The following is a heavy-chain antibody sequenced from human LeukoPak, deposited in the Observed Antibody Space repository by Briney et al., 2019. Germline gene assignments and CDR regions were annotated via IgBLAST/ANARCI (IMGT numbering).Heavy chain of an antibody. CDR1: GYIFNSFW. V-gene: IGHV5-51*01. CDR3: VGSRGYSYGYSYYFDY. J-gene: IGHJ4*02. Sequence: GESLKISCKGSGYIFNSFWIGWVGQMPGKGLEWMGIIYPGDFDTRYSPSFQGQVTNSAHKSISTAYLQWSSLKASDTAMYYCVGSRGYSYGYSYYFDYWGQGTLVTVSS. CDR2: IYPGDFDT. D-gene: IGHD5-18*01.